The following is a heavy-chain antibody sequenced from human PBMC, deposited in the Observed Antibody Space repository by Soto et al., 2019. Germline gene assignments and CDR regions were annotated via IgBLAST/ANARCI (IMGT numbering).Heavy chain of an antibody. Sequence: EVQLVESGGGLVQPGGSLRLSCAASGFSFGDYWMTWVRQAPGKGLEWVANIEQDGSEKNYVDSVKGRFTISRDNARNSLYLQMNSLRVADTAVYFRAGGIGWESALWGPGTHVTVSS. CDR2: IEQDGSEK. CDR1: GFSFGDYW. D-gene: IGHD6-19*01. V-gene: IGHV3-7*05. J-gene: IGHJ4*02. CDR3: AGGIGWESAL.